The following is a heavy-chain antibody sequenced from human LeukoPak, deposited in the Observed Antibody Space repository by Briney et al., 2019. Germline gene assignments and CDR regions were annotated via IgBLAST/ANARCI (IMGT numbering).Heavy chain of an antibody. J-gene: IGHJ3*02. D-gene: IGHD1/OR15-1a*01. Sequence: SETLSLTCTVSGGSISGYYWSWIRQPPGRGPEWIGYIYYSGSINYNSSLKSRVTISVDTSRNQFSLKLSSMTAADTAVYYCVRNTLGHYDAFDIWGQGTMVTVSS. CDR1: GGSISGYY. CDR3: VRNTLGHYDAFDI. CDR2: IYYSGSI. V-gene: IGHV4-59*01.